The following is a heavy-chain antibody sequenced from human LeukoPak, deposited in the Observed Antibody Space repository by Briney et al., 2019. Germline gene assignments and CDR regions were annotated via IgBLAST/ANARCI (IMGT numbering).Heavy chain of an antibody. CDR1: VYTFTDYY. CDR3: ARDLAMYSPDLDY. D-gene: IGHD1-26*01. J-gene: IGHJ4*02. Sequence: ASVKVSCKASVYTFTDYYLHWVRQAPGHGREWMGWINPKTGVTKYAQNFQGRVTMTRDTSISTAYMEVSRLRSDDTAVFYCARDLAMYSPDLDYWGQGTLVTVSS. V-gene: IGHV1-2*02. CDR2: INPKTGVT.